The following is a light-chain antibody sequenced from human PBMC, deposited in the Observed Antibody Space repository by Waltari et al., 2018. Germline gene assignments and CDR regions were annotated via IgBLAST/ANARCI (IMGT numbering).Light chain of an antibody. V-gene: IGKV3-15*01. CDR3: QQYNTWPPYT. CDR2: SGS. J-gene: IGKJ2*01. CDR1: ERIGSN. Sequence: EIGMTQSPATLSVSSGESATLSSRASERIGSNLARYQQKPGQAPRLLMYSGSTRATGIPARFSGSGSGREFTLTISSLQSEDFAVYYCQQYNTWPPYTFSQGTKLEIK.